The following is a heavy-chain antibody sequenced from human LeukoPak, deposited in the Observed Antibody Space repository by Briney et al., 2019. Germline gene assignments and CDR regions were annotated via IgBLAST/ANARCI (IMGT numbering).Heavy chain of an antibody. CDR3: AREGYCSGGSCYVYYYYYMDV. CDR1: GGSISSSSYY. Sequence: SETLSLTCTVSGGSISSSSYYWGWIRQPPGKGLEWIGSIYYSGSTYYNPSLKSRVTISVDTSKNQFSLKLSSVTAADTAVYYCAREGYCSGGSCYVYYYYYMDVWGKGTTVTVSS. J-gene: IGHJ6*03. CDR2: IYYSGST. D-gene: IGHD2-15*01. V-gene: IGHV4-39*02.